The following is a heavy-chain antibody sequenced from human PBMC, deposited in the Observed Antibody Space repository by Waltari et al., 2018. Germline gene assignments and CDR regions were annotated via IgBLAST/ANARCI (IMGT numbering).Heavy chain of an antibody. CDR3: AREWDYYYYMDV. CDR2: IYQSGST. V-gene: IGHV4-38-2*02. J-gene: IGHJ6*03. CDR1: GYSISSGYY. Sequence: QVQLQESGPGLVKPSETLSLTCAVSGYSISSGYYWGWIRQPPGKGLEWIGSIYQSGSTYYNPSLKSRVTISVDTSKNQFSLKLSSVTAADTAVYYCAREWDYYYYMDVWGKGTTVTVSS.